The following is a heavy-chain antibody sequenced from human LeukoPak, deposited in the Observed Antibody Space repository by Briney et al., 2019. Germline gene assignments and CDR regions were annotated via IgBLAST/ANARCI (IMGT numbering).Heavy chain of an antibody. J-gene: IGHJ4*02. D-gene: IGHD3-22*01. CDR3: ARDYDHSGHVAIDS. Sequence: TGGPLSLSCAASGFNFGNYEWNWVRQVQGKELAWIPYIDTRGRVIYYADSVKDRFTISRDNAKNSLYLQMNSLTAEDTAIYYCARDYDHSGHVAIDSWGQGTLVTVSS. V-gene: IGHV3-48*03. CDR1: GFNFGNYE. CDR2: IDTRGRVI.